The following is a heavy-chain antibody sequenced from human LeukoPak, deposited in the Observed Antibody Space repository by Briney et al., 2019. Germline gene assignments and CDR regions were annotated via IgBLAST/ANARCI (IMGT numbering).Heavy chain of an antibody. V-gene: IGHV4-4*07. CDR1: GGSISSYY. CDR2: IYTSGTT. J-gene: IGHJ4*02. CDR3: ARLSTVTTSFDY. Sequence: PSETLSLTCTVSGGSISSYYWSWIRQPAGKGLEWIGRIYTSGTTHYNPSLKSRVTMSVDTSKNQFSLKLSSVTAADTAVYYCARLSTVTTSFDYWGQGTLVTISS. D-gene: IGHD4-17*01.